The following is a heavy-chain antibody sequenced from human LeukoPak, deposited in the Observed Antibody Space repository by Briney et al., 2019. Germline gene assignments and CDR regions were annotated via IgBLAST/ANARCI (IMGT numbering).Heavy chain of an antibody. D-gene: IGHD1-26*01. CDR3: ATGGVGASSRPHDAFDI. J-gene: IGHJ3*02. CDR1: GGTFSSYT. V-gene: IGHV1-69*02. Sequence: SVKVSCKASGGTFSSYTISWVRQAPGQGLEWMGRIIPILGIANYAQKFQGRVTITADKSTSTAYMELSSLRSEDTAVYYCATGGVGASSRPHDAFDIWGRGTMVTVSS. CDR2: IIPILGIA.